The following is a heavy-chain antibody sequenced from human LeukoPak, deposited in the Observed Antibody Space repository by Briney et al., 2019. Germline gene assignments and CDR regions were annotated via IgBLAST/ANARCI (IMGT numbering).Heavy chain of an antibody. CDR1: GFTFSNYW. V-gene: IGHV3-7*01. J-gene: IGHJ4*02. CDR3: ASAGAYSYGVADY. Sequence: GGSLRFSCAASGFTFSNYWMTWVRQAPGKRLEWVAHINQDGSEEHYMDSVKVRFTTSRDTATTSLSLNMNSLRAEDTAVYYCASAGAYSYGVADYWGQGTLVTVSS. D-gene: IGHD5-18*01. CDR2: INQDGSEE.